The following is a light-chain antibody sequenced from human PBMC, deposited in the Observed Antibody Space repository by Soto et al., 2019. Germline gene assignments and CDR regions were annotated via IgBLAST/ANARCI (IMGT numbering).Light chain of an antibody. CDR2: EVS. CDR3: SSYAGSNTWV. V-gene: IGLV2-8*01. CDR1: SSDVGGYND. Sequence: QSALTQPPSASGSPGQSVTISCTGTSSDVGGYNDVSWYQQHPGKAPKLMIYEVSRRPSGVPDRFSGSKSGNTASLTVSGLQAEDEAYYFRSSYAGSNTWVFGGGTKLTVL. J-gene: IGLJ3*02.